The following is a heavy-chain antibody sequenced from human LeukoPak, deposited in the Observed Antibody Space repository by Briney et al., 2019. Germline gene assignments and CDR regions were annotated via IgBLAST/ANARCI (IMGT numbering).Heavy chain of an antibody. V-gene: IGHV3-7*03. CDR3: ARVFSKQQRPTYYYYYMDV. J-gene: IGHJ6*03. D-gene: IGHD6-13*01. CDR2: IKQDGSEK. Sequence: GGSLRLSCAASGFTFSSYWMSWVRQAPGKGLEWVANIKQDGSEKYYVDSVKGRFTISRDNAKNSLYLQMNSLRAEDTAVYYCARVFSKQQRPTYYYYYMDVWGKGTTVTISS. CDR1: GFTFSSYW.